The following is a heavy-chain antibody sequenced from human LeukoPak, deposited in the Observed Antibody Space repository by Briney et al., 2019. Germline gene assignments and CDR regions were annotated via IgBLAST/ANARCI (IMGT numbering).Heavy chain of an antibody. D-gene: IGHD6-19*01. J-gene: IGHJ4*02. CDR3: VRRAPGFSSGWLDY. V-gene: IGHV3-64*01. CDR1: GFTFSTYR. CDR2: ISSSGGST. Sequence: GGSLRLSCAASGFTFSTYRMSWVRQAPGKGLEYVSAISSSGGSTFYANSVKGRFTISRDNLKNTLYLQMGSLRAEDMALYYCVRRAPGFSSGWLDYWGQGTLVTVSS.